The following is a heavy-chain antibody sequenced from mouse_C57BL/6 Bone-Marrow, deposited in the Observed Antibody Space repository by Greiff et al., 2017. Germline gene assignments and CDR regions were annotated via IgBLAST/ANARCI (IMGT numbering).Heavy chain of an antibody. J-gene: IGHJ2*01. D-gene: IGHD2-1*01. CDR2: IYPRSGNT. Sequence: QVQLQQSGAELVKPGASVKLSCKASGYTFTEYTIHWVKQRTGQGLEWIGEIYPRSGNTYYNEKFKGKATLTADKSSSTAYMELRSLTSEDSAVYFCARLLLDYWGQGTTLTVSS. V-gene: IGHV1-81*01. CDR3: ARLLLDY. CDR1: GYTFTEYT.